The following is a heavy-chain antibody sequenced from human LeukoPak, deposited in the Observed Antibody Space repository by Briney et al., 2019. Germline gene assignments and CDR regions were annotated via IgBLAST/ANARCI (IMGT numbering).Heavy chain of an antibody. Sequence: PSETLSLTCMVSGGSISSHYWSWIRQPAGEGLEYIGRIHTSGITNYNPSLKSRITMSGDTSKNQFSLKLSSVTAADTAVYYCARDLGSNYVYFDYWGQGSLVTVSS. J-gene: IGHJ4*02. V-gene: IGHV4-4*07. D-gene: IGHD1-26*01. CDR3: ARDLGSNYVYFDY. CDR2: IHTSGIT. CDR1: GGSISSHY.